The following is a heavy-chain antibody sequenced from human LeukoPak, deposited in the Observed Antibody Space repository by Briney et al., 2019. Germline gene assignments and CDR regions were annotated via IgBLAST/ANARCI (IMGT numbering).Heavy chain of an antibody. J-gene: IGHJ4*02. CDR3: ARDKSNKGHDC. CDR2: VGDGGSNIM. V-gene: IGHV3-11*01. CDR1: GFTLSGYY. Sequence: GGSLRLPCAASGFTLSGYYMTWVRQAPGKGLEWISYVGDGGSNIMLYADSVKGRFTAFRDYAKNSLYLQMNSLRADDTAVYYCARDKSNKGHDCWGQGTLVTVSS.